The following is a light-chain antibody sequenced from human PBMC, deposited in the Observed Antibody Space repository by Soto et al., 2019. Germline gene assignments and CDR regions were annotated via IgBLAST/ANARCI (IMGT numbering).Light chain of an antibody. Sequence: QSALTQPASVSGSPGQSITISCTGTSSDVGGYNYVSWYQQHPGKAPKLMIYDVSNRPSGVSNRFSGSKSGNTASLTISGLQAEDESDYYCSSYTSSSSGVVGGGTK. CDR1: SSDVGGYNY. CDR2: DVS. V-gene: IGLV2-14*01. J-gene: IGLJ2*01. CDR3: SSYTSSSSGV.